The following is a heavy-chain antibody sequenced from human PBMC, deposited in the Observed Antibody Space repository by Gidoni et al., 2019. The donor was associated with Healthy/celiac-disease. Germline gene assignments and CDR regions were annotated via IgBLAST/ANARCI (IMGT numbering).Heavy chain of an antibody. Sequence: EVQLVESGGGLVQPGGSLRLSCAASGFPFSSYDMHWVRQATGKGLEWVSAIGTAGDTYYPGSVKGRFTISRENAKNSLYLQMNSLRAGDTAVYYCARLAIVDDAFDIWGQVTMVTVSS. V-gene: IGHV3-13*01. J-gene: IGHJ3*02. CDR1: GFPFSSYD. CDR3: ARLAIVDDAFDI. CDR2: IGTAGDT. D-gene: IGHD3-16*02.